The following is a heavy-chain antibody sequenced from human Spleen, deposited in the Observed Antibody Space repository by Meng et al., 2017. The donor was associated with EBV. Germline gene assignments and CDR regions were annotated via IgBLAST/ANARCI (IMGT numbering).Heavy chain of an antibody. J-gene: IGHJ4*02. Sequence: GRLQRWGPGRGKPSGTPSLACAVSGGSIRSVNWWSWVRQPPGKGLEWIADFFHSGNTNYNASLKSRVSISVDKSKNQFSLDLTSVTAADTAVYYCAAVLASTGTKWGQGTLVTVSS. CDR2: FFHSGNT. D-gene: IGHD1-7*01. V-gene: IGHV4-4*02. CDR3: AAVLASTGTK. CDR1: GGSIRSVNW.